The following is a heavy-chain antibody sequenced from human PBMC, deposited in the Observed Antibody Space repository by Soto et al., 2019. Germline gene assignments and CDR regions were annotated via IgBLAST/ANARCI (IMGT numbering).Heavy chain of an antibody. D-gene: IGHD3-22*01. CDR1: GYTFTSYY. V-gene: IGHV1-69*13. CDR2: IIPIFGTA. J-gene: IGHJ3*02. CDR3: ARTQGPNHYYDSSGYYYWEGAFDI. Sequence: GASVKVSCKASGYTFTSYYISWVRQAPGQGLEWMGGIIPIFGTANYAQKFQGRVTITADESTSTAYMELSSLRSEDTAVYYCARTQGPNHYYDSSGYYYWEGAFDIWGQGTMVTVSS.